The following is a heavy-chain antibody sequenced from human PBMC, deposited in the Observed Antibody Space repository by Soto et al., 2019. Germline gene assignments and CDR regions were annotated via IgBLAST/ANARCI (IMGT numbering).Heavy chain of an antibody. V-gene: IGHV4-4*07. D-gene: IGHD5-18*01. J-gene: IGHJ5*02. CDR3: ARDRGYRSGSFGS. CDR1: GGSLSAYY. Sequence: PSETLSLTCIVSGGSLSAYYWSWIRQPAGKELEWIGRIYSDGTTNYNPSLKGQGTMSVDTSKKQISLKLTSVTAADTAMYNCARDRGYRSGSFGSWGQG. CDR2: IYSDGTT.